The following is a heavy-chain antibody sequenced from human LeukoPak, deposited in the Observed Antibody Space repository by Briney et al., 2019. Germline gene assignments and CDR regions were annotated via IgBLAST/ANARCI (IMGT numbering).Heavy chain of an antibody. J-gene: IGHJ6*04. V-gene: IGHV1-24*01. D-gene: IGHD3-9*01. CDR1: GYTLTELS. CDR3: ATPGGYFDARYYYYGMDV. Sequence: ASVKVSCKVSGYTLTELSMHWVRQAPGKGLEWMGGFDPEDGETIYAQKFQGRVTMTEDTSTDTAYMELSSLRSEDTAVYYCATPGGYFDARYYYYGMDVWGRGTTVTVSS. CDR2: FDPEDGET.